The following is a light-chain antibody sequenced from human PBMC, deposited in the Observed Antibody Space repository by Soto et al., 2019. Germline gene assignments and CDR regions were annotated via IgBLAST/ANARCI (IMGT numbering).Light chain of an antibody. V-gene: IGLV2-14*01. CDR3: SSFTTTNTWV. CDR2: EVT. Sequence: QSALTQPTSVSGSPGQSITISCTATSSDVGSYDFVSWFQQHPGKAPKLIIYEVTNRPSGVSYRFSGSKSDNTASLTISGLQAEDEADYYCSSFTTTNTWVFGGGTKLTVL. CDR1: SSDVGSYDF. J-gene: IGLJ3*02.